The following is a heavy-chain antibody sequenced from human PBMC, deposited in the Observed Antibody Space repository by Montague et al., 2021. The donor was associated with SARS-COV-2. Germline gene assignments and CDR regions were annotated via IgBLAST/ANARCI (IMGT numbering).Heavy chain of an antibody. CDR3: ARVTTKRTRYGSGSYRGFDAFDI. V-gene: IGHV4-59*08. J-gene: IGHJ3*02. Sequence: SETLSLTCTVSGGSINTYYWTWIRQPPVKGLERIGYIYYSGSTNYNPSLKSRVTISVDTSKNQFSLKLSSVTAADTAVYYCARVTTKRTRYGSGSYRGFDAFDIWGQGTMVTVSS. D-gene: IGHD3-10*01. CDR1: GGSINTYY. CDR2: IYYSGST.